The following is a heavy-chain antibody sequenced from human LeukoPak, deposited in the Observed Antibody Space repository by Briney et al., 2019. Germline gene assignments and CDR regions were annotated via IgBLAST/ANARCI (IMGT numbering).Heavy chain of an antibody. D-gene: IGHD3-16*01. J-gene: IGHJ4*02. CDR1: GFDFSSSG. CDR3: VRDGAHWGLDY. CDR2: IQSHGRTE. Sequence: GGSLRLSCVASGFDFSSSGMHWVRQAPGKGLEWVALIQSHGRTEFYADSVKGRFTISRDNSKNTVHLQMNSLRPEDTAMFYCVRDGAHWGLDYWGQGTLVTVSS. V-gene: IGHV3-30*19.